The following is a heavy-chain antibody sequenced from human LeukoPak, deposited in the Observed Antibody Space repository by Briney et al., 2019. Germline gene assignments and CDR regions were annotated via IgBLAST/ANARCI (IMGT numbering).Heavy chain of an antibody. J-gene: IGHJ3*02. D-gene: IGHD1-14*01. V-gene: IGHV4-59*08. CDR3: ARQPAGTAAFDI. CDR2: THNNGDS. Sequence: PSETLSLTCTVSGASIDSYYWSWIRQPPGKGLEWIGYTHNNGDSNYNPSLKSRLTISVDTSKNVVSLVLTSVTAADTALYYCARQPAGTAAFDIWAQGTMVIVSA. CDR1: GASIDSYY.